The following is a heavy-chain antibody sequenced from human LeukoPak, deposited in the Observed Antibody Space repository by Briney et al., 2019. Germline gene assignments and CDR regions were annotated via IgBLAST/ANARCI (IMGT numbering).Heavy chain of an antibody. V-gene: IGHV4-59*01. Sequence: SETLSLTCAVYGGSFSGYYWSWIRQPPGMGLEWIGYIYYSGSTNYNPSLKSRVTISVDTSKNQFSLKLSSVTAADTAVYYCARASEAAAFDYWGQGTLVTVSS. J-gene: IGHJ4*02. CDR1: GGSFSGYY. CDR3: ARASEAAAFDY. CDR2: IYYSGST. D-gene: IGHD6-13*01.